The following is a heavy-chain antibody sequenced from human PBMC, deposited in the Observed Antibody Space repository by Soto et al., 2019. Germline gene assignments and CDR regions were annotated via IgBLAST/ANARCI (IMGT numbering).Heavy chain of an antibody. J-gene: IGHJ5*02. CDR2: ISAYNGNT. CDR3: ARHYYLPDDWGDWFDP. CDR1: GYTFTSYG. Sequence: QVQLVQSGAEVKKPGASVKVSCKASGYTFTSYGIGWVRQAPGQGLEWMGWISAYNGNTNYAQKLQGRVTMTTDTSTSTAYMELRSLRSDDTAVYYCARHYYLPDDWGDWFDPWGQGTLVTVSS. D-gene: IGHD3-22*01. V-gene: IGHV1-18*01.